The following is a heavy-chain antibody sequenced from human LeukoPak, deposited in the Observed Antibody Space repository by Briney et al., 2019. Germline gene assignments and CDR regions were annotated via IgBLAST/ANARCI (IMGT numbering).Heavy chain of an antibody. V-gene: IGHV3-74*01. Sequence: GRSLRLSCTASGLTFGDYAMSWVRQAPGKGLVWVSRINSDGSSTSYADSVKGRFTISRDNAKNTLYLEMNSLRAEDTAVYYCASFFLGSWYFDLWGRGTLVTVSS. D-gene: IGHD7-27*01. CDR1: GLTFGDYA. CDR2: INSDGSST. J-gene: IGHJ2*01. CDR3: ASFFLGSWYFDL.